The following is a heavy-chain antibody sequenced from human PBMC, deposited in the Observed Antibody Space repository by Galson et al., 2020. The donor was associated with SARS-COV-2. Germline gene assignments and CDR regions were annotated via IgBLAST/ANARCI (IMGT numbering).Heavy chain of an antibody. CDR1: GFSFEDYA. CDR3: ARRNYHSLAHMDV. J-gene: IGHJ6*03. V-gene: IGHV3-9*01. Sequence: GGSLRLSCAASGFSFEDYAMHWVRQGPGKGLEWVAGINWNSNMVAYADSVKGRVTIFRDNTRKSLFLEMSSLGPEDTALYYCARRNYHSLAHMDVWGKGTSVTVSS. D-gene: IGHD1-7*01. CDR2: INWNSNMV.